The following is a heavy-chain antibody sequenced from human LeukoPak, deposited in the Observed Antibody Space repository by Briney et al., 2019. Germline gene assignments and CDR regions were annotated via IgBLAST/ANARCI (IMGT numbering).Heavy chain of an antibody. CDR2: IFTSGGT. D-gene: IGHD2-15*01. V-gene: IGHV4-61*02. CDR1: SGSISSGSYY. J-gene: IGHJ4*02. Sequence: SETLSLTCTVSSGSISSGSYYWSWIRQPAGKGLEWIGRIFTSGGTNYNPSLKSRVTISVDTSKNQFSLKLNSVTAADAAVYYCAREEFGYCDGGSCPYYFDYWGQGTLVTVSS. CDR3: AREEFGYCDGGSCPYYFDY.